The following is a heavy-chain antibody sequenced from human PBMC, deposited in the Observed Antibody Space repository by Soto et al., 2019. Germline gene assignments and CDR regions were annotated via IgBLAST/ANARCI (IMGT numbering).Heavy chain of an antibody. D-gene: IGHD6-19*01. CDR1: GGTFSSYA. J-gene: IGHJ4*02. Sequence: ASVKVSCKASGGTFSSYAISWVRQAPGQGLEWMGVIIPSGGTTKYAQKFQGRVTMTTDTSTSTVYMELSNLRSEDTAVYYCTKGSQWLVSYWGQGTQVTVSS. CDR2: IIPSGGTT. CDR3: TKGSQWLVSY. V-gene: IGHV1-46*03.